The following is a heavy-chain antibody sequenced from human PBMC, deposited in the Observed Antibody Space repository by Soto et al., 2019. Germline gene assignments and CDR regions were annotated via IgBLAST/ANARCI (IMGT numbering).Heavy chain of an antibody. CDR2: IDYSGST. J-gene: IGHJ4*02. CDR1: GGSISSGDYY. Sequence: QVQLQESGPGLVKPSQTLSLTCTVSGGSISSGDYYWSWIRQPPGKGLEWIGYIDYSGSTYYNPSLRSRLTISADTSKNQFSLKLSSVTAADTAVYYCARGGRTIFGRYFDYWGQGTLVTVSS. CDR3: ARGGRTIFGRYFDY. V-gene: IGHV4-30-4*01. D-gene: IGHD3-3*01.